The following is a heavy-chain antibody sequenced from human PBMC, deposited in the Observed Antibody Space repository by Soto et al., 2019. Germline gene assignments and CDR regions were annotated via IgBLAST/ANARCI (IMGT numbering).Heavy chain of an antibody. Sequence: QVQLQQWGAGLVKPSETLSLTCAVHGGFLSTNCWMWIRQPPGKGLEWMGEIDNRGRTNYHPSLKSRVTVALDTSKSQVSLKLTSVTAADTAVYYCARKGVEATWGAINFWGQGTLVTVSS. J-gene: IGHJ4*02. V-gene: IGHV4-34*01. CDR3: ARKGVEATWGAINF. CDR1: GGFLSTNC. CDR2: IDNRGRT. D-gene: IGHD5-12*01.